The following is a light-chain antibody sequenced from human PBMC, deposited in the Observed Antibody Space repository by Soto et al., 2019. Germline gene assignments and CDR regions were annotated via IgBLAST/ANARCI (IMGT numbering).Light chain of an antibody. V-gene: IGLV2-14*01. CDR1: SSDVGGYNY. CDR2: DVS. CDR3: SSYTSSSTLDVV. Sequence: QSALTQPASVSGSPGQSITISCTGTSSDVGGYNYVSWYQQHPGKAPKLMIYDVSNRLSGVSNRFSGSKSGNTASLTISGLQAEDEADYYCSSYTSSSTLDVVFGGGTQLTVL. J-gene: IGLJ2*01.